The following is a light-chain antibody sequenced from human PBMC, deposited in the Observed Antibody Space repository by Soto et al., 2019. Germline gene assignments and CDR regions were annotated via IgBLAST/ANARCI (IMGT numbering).Light chain of an antibody. J-gene: IGLJ3*02. V-gene: IGLV1-40*01. Sequence: QAVVTQPPSVSGAPGQRVTISCPGSSSNIGAHYVHWYQQLPGIAPKLLIYGNSNRPSGVPDRFSGSKSGTSASLAITGLQAEDEADYYCQSYDSSLSGSVFGGGTKLTVL. CDR1: SSNIGAHYV. CDR3: QSYDSSLSGSV. CDR2: GNS.